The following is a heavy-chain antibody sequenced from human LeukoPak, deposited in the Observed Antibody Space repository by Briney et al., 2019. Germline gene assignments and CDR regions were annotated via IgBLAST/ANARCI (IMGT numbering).Heavy chain of an antibody. D-gene: IGHD5-18*01. CDR2: IYYTGST. CDR3: ARHGDTAMVFVD. V-gene: IGHV4-59*08. Sequence: SETLSLTCTVSGVSISSYYWSWIRQPPGKGLEWIGYIYYTGSTNYNPSLKSRVTMSVDTSKNHFSLKLSSVTAADTAVYYCARHGDTAMVFVDWGQGTLVTVSS. J-gene: IGHJ4*02. CDR1: GVSISSYY.